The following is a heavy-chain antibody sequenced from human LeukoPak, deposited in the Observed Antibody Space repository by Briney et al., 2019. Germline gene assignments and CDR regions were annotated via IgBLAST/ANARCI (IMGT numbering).Heavy chain of an antibody. CDR2: ISASGDST. CDR1: RFAFNKFA. D-gene: IGHD3-9*01. Sequence: QTGGSLRLSCAASRFAFNKFAMSWVRQAPGKGLEWVSAISASGDSTYYGDSVKGRFTISRDNSRNTLYLQLNSLRAEDTALYYCVRRPAYKTGNYYYYSMDVWGHGTTVIVSS. CDR3: VRRPAYKTGNYYYYSMDV. V-gene: IGHV3-23*01. J-gene: IGHJ6*02.